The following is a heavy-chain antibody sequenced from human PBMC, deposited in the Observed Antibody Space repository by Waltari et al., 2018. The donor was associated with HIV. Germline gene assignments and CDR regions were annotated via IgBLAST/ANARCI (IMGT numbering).Heavy chain of an antibody. V-gene: IGHV3-11*01. D-gene: IGHD6-13*01. CDR2: IRSIGSTI. CDR1: GFTFSDYY. CDR3: ARGLSSSSWYERGWFDP. Sequence: QVQLVESGGGLVQPGGSLRLSCAASGFTFSDYYMSWIRQAPGKGLEWGSYIRSIGSTIYYADSVKGRFTISRDNAKNSLYLQMNSLRAEDTAVYYCARGLSSSSWYERGWFDPWGQGTLVTVSS. J-gene: IGHJ5*02.